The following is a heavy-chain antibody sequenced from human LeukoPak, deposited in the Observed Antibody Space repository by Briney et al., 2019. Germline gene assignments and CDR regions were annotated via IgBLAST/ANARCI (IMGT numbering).Heavy chain of an antibody. J-gene: IGHJ3*02. Sequence: GGSLRLSCAASGFTFSSYSMNWVRQAPGKGLEWVSSNSSSSSYISYADSVKGRFTISRDNAKNSLHLQMNSLRAEDTAVYYCARDGITMIVPRAFDIWGQGTMVTVSS. V-gene: IGHV3-21*01. CDR3: ARDGITMIVPRAFDI. D-gene: IGHD3-22*01. CDR1: GFTFSSYS. CDR2: NSSSSSYI.